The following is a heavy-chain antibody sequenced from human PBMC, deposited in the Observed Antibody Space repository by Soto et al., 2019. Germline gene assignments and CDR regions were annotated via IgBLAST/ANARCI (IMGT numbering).Heavy chain of an antibody. V-gene: IGHV1-3*01. Sequence: RASVKVSCKASGYTFTGYDMHWVRQAPGQRPEWMGWINASNSKTNYSQKFEGRVTFTRDTSASTVNMELTSLTSEDTAVYYCGRDQSGTGYYVDWFDPWGQGTLVTVS. CDR1: GYTFTGYD. D-gene: IGHD3-10*02. CDR3: GRDQSGTGYYVDWFDP. CDR2: INASNSKT. J-gene: IGHJ5*02.